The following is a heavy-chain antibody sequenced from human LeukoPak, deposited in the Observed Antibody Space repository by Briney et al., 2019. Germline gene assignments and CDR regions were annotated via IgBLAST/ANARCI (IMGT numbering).Heavy chain of an antibody. CDR3: ARPYDSSGYPFDY. J-gene: IGHJ4*02. D-gene: IGHD3-22*01. Sequence: GESLKISCKGSGYSFTSYRIGWVRQMQGKGLEWMGIIYPGDSDTRYSPPFQGQAPTPADKPITPAYLQWSSLKASDTAMYYCARPYDSSGYPFDYWGQGTLVTVSS. V-gene: IGHV5-51*01. CDR1: GYSFTSYR. CDR2: IYPGDSDT.